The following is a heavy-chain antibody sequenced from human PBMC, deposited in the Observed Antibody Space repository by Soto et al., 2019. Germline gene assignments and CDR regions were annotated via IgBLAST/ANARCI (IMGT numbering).Heavy chain of an antibody. J-gene: IGHJ4*02. CDR3: AHSSYDYIWGSYRYPFDY. CDR2: IYWDDDK. V-gene: IGHV2-5*02. D-gene: IGHD3-16*02. CDR1: GFSLSTSGVG. Sequence: QITLKESGPTLVKPTQTLTLTCTFSGFSLSTSGVGVGWIRQPPGKALAWLALIYWDDDKRYSPSLKSRLTITKDTSKNQVVLTMTNMDPVDTATYYCAHSSYDYIWGSYRYPFDYWGQGTLVTVSS.